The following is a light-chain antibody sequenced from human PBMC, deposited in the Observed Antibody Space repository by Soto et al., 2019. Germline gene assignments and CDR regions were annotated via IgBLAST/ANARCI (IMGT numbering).Light chain of an antibody. J-gene: IGKJ5*01. Sequence: DIQMTQSPSSLSASVGDRVTITCRASQGISSYLAWYQQKPGKAPKLLIYAASTLQSGVPSRFSGSGSGTDFTLTISCLQSEDFATYYCQQYYSYPRITFGQGTRLEI. CDR3: QQYYSYPRIT. CDR2: AAS. CDR1: QGISSY. V-gene: IGKV1-9*01.